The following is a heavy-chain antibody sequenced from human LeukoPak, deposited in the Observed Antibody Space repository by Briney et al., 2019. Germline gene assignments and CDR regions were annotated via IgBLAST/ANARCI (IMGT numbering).Heavy chain of an antibody. CDR3: ARSLTYYDFWSGYWDY. Sequence: GGSLKLSCAASGFTFSSYSMNWVRQAPGKGLEWVSYISSSSSTIYYADSVKGRFTISRDNAKNSLYLQMNSLRAEDTAVYYCARSLTYYDFWSGYWDYWGQGTLVTVSS. D-gene: IGHD3-3*01. V-gene: IGHV3-48*01. CDR1: GFTFSSYS. J-gene: IGHJ4*02. CDR2: ISSSSSTI.